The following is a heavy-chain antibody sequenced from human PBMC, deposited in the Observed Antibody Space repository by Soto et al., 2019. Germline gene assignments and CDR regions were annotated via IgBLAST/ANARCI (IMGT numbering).Heavy chain of an antibody. D-gene: IGHD7-27*01. V-gene: IGHV4-4*09. J-gene: IGHJ4*02. CDR3: ARGPSGDKIDY. CDR1: GGSISSYY. Sequence: SETLSLTCTVSGGSISSYYWSWIRQPPGKGLEWIGHIYDGGTTYSSPSLKGRVTISADTSETQFSLKLSSVSAADTAVYYCARGPSGDKIDYWGQGIQVTVSS. CDR2: IYDGGTT.